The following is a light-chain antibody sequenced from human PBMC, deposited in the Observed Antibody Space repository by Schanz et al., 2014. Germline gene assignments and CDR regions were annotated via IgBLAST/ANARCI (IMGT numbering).Light chain of an antibody. Sequence: QSVLTQPPSVSAAPGQKVTISCSGSSSNIANNYVSWYQQLPGTAPKLLIYDNNERPSGIPDRFSGSKSGTSATLGITGLQTGDDADYYCATWDTSLSAWVFGGGTKVTVL. CDR2: DNN. J-gene: IGLJ3*02. CDR1: SSNIANNY. V-gene: IGLV1-51*01. CDR3: ATWDTSLSAWV.